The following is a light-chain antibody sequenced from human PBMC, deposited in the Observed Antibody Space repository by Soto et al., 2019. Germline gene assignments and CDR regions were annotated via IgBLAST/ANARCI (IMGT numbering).Light chain of an antibody. J-gene: IGKJ1*01. V-gene: IGKV3-15*01. CDR3: QQYNNWPPWWT. CDR1: QSVSSN. CDR2: GAS. Sequence: ETVMTQSPATLSVSPGERATLSCRASQSVSSNLAWYQQKPGQAPRLLIYGASTRATGIPARFSGSGSGTEFTLTISSLQSEDFAVYYCQQYNNWPPWWTFGQGTKVDIK.